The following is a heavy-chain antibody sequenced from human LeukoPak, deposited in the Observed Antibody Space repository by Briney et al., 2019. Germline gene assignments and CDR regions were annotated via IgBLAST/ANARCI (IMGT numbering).Heavy chain of an antibody. D-gene: IGHD5-24*01. CDR2: IKEDGTET. J-gene: IGHJ4*02. CDR3: AKEGRSLQTY. Sequence: GGSLRLSCAASGFTFSDYYMSWVRLAPGKGLEWVANIKEDGTETYYVDSVKGRFTISRDNAKNSLYLQMNSLRVEDTAVYYCAKEGRSLQTYWGQGTLVTVSS. CDR1: GFTFSDYY. V-gene: IGHV3-7*03.